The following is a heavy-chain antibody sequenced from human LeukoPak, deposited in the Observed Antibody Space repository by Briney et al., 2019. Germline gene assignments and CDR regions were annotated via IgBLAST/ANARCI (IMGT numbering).Heavy chain of an antibody. J-gene: IGHJ4*02. V-gene: IGHV1-69*13. CDR3: TREGITAAADY. CDR2: IIPIFGTA. Sequence: ASMKVSCKASGGTFSSYAISWVRQAPGQGLEWMGGIIPIFGTANYAQKFQGRVTITADESTSTAYMELNSLRAEDTAVYYCTREGITAAADYWGQGTLVTVSS. CDR1: GGTFSSYA. D-gene: IGHD6-13*01.